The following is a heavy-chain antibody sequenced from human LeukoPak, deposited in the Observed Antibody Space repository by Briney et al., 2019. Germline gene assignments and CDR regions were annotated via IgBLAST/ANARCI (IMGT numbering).Heavy chain of an antibody. CDR2: INPSGGST. Sequence: ASVKVSCKASGYTFTSYYMHWVRQAPGQGLEWMGIINPSGGSTSYAQKFQGRVTMTRNTSISTAYMELSSLRSEDTAVYYCARAQQLRNQASSYWGQGTLVTVSS. D-gene: IGHD6-13*01. J-gene: IGHJ4*02. CDR1: GYTFTSYY. V-gene: IGHV1-46*01. CDR3: ARAQQLRNQASSY.